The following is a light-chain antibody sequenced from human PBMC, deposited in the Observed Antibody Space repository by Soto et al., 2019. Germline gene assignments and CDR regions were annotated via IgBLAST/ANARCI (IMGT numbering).Light chain of an antibody. J-gene: IGKJ2*01. V-gene: IGKV3-20*01. CDR1: QSVSRSH. Sequence: EIVLTQSPGTLSLSPGERATLSCRASQSVSRSHLAWYQQKPGQAPRLFMYGASNRATGIPDRFSGSGSGKDFTLSISRLEPEDFAVYYCQHYGSSPRTFGQGTKLEIK. CDR2: GAS. CDR3: QHYGSSPRT.